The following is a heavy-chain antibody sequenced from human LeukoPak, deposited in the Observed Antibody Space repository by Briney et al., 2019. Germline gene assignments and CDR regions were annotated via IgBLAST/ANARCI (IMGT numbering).Heavy chain of an antibody. CDR1: GGSISSGDYY. J-gene: IGHJ4*02. V-gene: IGHV4-30-4*01. CDR2: IYYSGST. Sequence: SQTLSLTCTVSGGSISSGDYYWSWIRQHPGKGLEWIGYIYYSGSTYYNPSLKSRVTISVDTSKNQFSLKLSSVTAADTAVYYCARRSYYYDSSGYFDYWGQGTLVTVSS. CDR3: ARRSYYYDSSGYFDY. D-gene: IGHD3-22*01.